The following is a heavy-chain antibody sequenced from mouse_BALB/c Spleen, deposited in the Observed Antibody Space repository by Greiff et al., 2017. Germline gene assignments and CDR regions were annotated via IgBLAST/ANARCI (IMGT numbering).Heavy chain of an antibody. CDR1: GFSLTSYG. CDR3: AREESLLRLREGAMDY. J-gene: IGHJ4*01. Sequence: VKLMESGPGLVQPSQSLSITCTVSGFSLTSYGVHWVRQSPGKGLEWLGVIWSGGSTDYNAAFISRLSISKDNSKSQVFFKMNSLQTDDTARYYCAREESLLRLREGAMDYWGQGTSVTVSS. D-gene: IGHD1-2*01. CDR2: IWSGGST. V-gene: IGHV2-2*01.